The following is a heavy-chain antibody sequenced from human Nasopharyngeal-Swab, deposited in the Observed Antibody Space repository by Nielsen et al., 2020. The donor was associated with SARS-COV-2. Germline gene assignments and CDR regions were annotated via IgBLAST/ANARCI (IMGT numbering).Heavy chain of an antibody. D-gene: IGHD3-3*01. CDR1: GYTFTSYG. CDR3: ARASHRVGSYYDFWSGYYRDYYYYGMDV. V-gene: IGHV1-18*01. CDR2: ISAYNGNT. J-gene: IGHJ6*02. Sequence: ASVKVSCKASGYTFTSYGISWVRQAPGQGLEWMGWISAYNGNTNYAQKLQGRVTMTTDTSTSTAYMELRSLRSGDTAVYYCARASHRVGSYYDFWSGYYRDYYYYGMDVWGQGTTVTVSS.